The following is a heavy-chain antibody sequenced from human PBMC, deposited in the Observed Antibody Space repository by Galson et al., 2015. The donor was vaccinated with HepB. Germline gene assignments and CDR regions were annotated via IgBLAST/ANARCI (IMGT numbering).Heavy chain of an antibody. CDR3: AQNWNRDN. D-gene: IGHD1-1*01. V-gene: IGHV3-30-3*01. CDR2: ITFDGNNE. Sequence: SLRLSCAASGFTFSAYAMSWVRQAPGKGLQCVAIITFDGNNEYYADSAKGRFTISRDNSKNTVYLQMNSLRAEDTAIYYCAQNWNRDNWGQGTLVTVSS. CDR1: GFTFSAYA. J-gene: IGHJ4*02.